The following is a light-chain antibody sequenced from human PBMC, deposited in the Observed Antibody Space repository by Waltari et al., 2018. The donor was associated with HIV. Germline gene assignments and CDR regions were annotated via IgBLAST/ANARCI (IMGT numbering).Light chain of an antibody. CDR3: QQSYTTPHT. CDR1: QTISPSLNCYPH. Sequence: DIQMTQSPSSLSASVGDRVTITCRASQTISPSLNCYPHLNWYQQRPGRAPELLIYAASTLQSGVPSRFSGSGSGTECSLTISSLQPEDSATYFCQQSYTTPHTFGQGTKLEVE. CDR2: AAS. J-gene: IGKJ2*01. V-gene: IGKV1-39*01.